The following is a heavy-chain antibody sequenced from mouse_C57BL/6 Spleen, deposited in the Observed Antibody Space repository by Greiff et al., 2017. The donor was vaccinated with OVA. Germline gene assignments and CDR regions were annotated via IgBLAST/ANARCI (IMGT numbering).Heavy chain of an antibody. V-gene: IGHV1-26*01. CDR1: GYTFTDYY. CDR2: INPNNGGT. CDR3: ARPAYYSNPFDY. Sequence: VQLQQSGPELVKPGASVKISCKASGYTFTDYYMNWVKQSHGKSLEWIGDINPNNGGTSYNQKFKGKATLTVDKSSSTAYMELRSLTSEDSAVYYCARPAYYSNPFDYWGQGTTLTVSS. J-gene: IGHJ2*01. D-gene: IGHD2-5*01.